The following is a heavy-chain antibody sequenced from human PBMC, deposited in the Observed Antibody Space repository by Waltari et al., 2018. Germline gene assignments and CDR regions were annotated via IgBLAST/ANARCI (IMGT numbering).Heavy chain of an antibody. CDR3: ARDLYCTGGVCSSYFDY. CDR2: SSSIGGRT. J-gene: IGHJ4*02. D-gene: IGHD2-8*02. CDR1: GFTFEDHG. Sequence: EVQLVESGGGVVRPGGSLRLSCAASGFTFEDHGMNWVRQAPGKGLEWVSGSSSIGGRTGYADSVKGRFTISRDNAKNSLYLQMNSLRAEDTAVYYCARDLYCTGGVCSSYFDYWGQGTLVTVSS. V-gene: IGHV3-20*04.